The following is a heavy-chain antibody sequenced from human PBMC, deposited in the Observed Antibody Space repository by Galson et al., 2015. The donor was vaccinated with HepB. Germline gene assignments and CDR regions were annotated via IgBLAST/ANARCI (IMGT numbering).Heavy chain of an antibody. J-gene: IGHJ4*02. CDR3: ATGTARIFDY. CDR1: GYTFTGYY. V-gene: IGHV1-69-2*01. CDR2: VDPEDGET. Sequence: VKVSCKASGYTFTGYYMHWVQQAPGKGLEWMGLVDPEDGETIYAEKFQGRVTIIADTSTDTAYMELSSLRSEDTAVYYCATGTARIFDYWGQGTLVTVSS.